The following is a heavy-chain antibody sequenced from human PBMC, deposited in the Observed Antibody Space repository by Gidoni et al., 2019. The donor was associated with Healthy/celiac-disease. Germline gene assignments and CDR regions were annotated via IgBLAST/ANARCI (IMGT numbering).Heavy chain of an antibody. J-gene: IGHJ4*02. CDR2: IYYSGST. CDR3: ARQGDSSGYYAYYFDN. V-gene: IGHV4-39*01. Sequence: LQLQESGPGLVKPSETLSLTCTVAGGSISRSIYYWGWIRQPPGKGLEWIGSIYYSGSTYYNPSLKSRVTISVDTSKNQFSLKLSSVTAADTAVYYCARQGDSSGYYAYYFDNWGQGTLVTVSS. CDR1: GGSISRSIYY. D-gene: IGHD3-22*01.